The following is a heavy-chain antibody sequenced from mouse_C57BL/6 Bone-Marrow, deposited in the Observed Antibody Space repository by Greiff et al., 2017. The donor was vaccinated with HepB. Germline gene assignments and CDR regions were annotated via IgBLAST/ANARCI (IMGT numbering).Heavy chain of an antibody. D-gene: IGHD2-4*01. CDR2: INPNYGTT. Sequence: VHVKQSGPELVKPGASVKISCKASGYSFTDYNMNWVKQSNGKSLEWIGVINPNYGTTSYNQKFKGKATLTVDQSSSTAYMQLNSLTSEDSAVYYCAIYYDYDGRGGYAMDYWGQGTSVTVSS. V-gene: IGHV1-39*01. J-gene: IGHJ4*01. CDR1: GYSFTDYN. CDR3: AIYYDYDGRGGYAMDY.